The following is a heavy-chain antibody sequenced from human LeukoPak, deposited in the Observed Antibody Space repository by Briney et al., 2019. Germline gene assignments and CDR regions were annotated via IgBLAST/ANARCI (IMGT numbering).Heavy chain of an antibody. J-gene: IGHJ4*02. CDR3: ARLGDSSGYYDY. Sequence: GGSLRLSCAASGFIFSDYNMNWVRQAPGKGLEWVANIKQDGSEKYYVDSVKGRFTISRDNAKNSLYLQMNSLRAEDTAVYYCARLGDSSGYYDYWGQGTLVTVSS. V-gene: IGHV3-7*04. D-gene: IGHD3-22*01. CDR1: GFIFSDYN. CDR2: IKQDGSEK.